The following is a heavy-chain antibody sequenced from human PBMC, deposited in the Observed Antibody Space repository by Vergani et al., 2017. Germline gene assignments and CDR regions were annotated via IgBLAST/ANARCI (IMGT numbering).Heavy chain of an antibody. J-gene: IGHJ4*02. CDR1: GGSISSGDYY. CDR2: IYYSGST. D-gene: IGHD2-15*01. CDR3: ARASKTFRYCSGGSCYSGPPGALYDY. Sequence: QVQLQESGPGLVKPSQTLSLTCTVSGGSISSGDYYWSWIRQPPGKGLEWIGYIYYSGSTYYNPSLKSRVTISVDTSKNQFSLKLSSVTAADTAVYYCARASKTFRYCSGGSCYSGPPGALYDYWGQGTLVTVSS. V-gene: IGHV4-30-4*08.